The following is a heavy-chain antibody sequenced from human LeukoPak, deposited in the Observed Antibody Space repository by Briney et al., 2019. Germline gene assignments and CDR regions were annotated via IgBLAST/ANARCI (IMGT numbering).Heavy chain of an antibody. V-gene: IGHV3-11*01. CDR1: GFTFSDYY. CDR3: ARLRSSSFYYYYMDV. D-gene: IGHD6-6*01. CDR2: ISSSGSTI. J-gene: IGHJ6*03. Sequence: GGSLRLSCTASGFTFSDYYMSWIRQAPGKGLEWVSYISSSGSTIYYADSVKGRFTISRDNAKNSLYLQMNSLRAEDTAVYYCARLRSSSFYYYYMDVWGKGTTVTVSS.